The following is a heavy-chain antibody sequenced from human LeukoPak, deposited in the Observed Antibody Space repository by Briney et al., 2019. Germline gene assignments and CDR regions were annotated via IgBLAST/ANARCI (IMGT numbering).Heavy chain of an antibody. D-gene: IGHD6-6*01. V-gene: IGHV3-48*01. Sequence: GGSLRLSCAASGFTFSSYSMNWVRQAPGKGLEWVSYISSSSSTIYYADSVKGRFTISRDNAKNSLYLQMSSLRAEDTAVYYCAISIAARPFDYWGQGTLVTVSS. CDR1: GFTFSSYS. CDR2: ISSSSSTI. J-gene: IGHJ4*02. CDR3: AISIAARPFDY.